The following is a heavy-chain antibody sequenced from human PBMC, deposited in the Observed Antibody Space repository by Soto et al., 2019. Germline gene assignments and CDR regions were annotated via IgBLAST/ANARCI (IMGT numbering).Heavy chain of an antibody. CDR3: ARPHSAAFAWAAES. D-gene: IGHD1-26*01. CDR2: VSDVERA. J-gene: IGHJ5*02. V-gene: IGHV3-53*01. Sequence: EVRLVESGGGLIQPGGSLRLSCVVSGFSVSSNYMSWVRQAPGKGLEWVTVVSDVERANYADSVKGRFTVSRDISKRTVFLQMNNLRAEDTAVYYCARPHSAAFAWAAESWGQGTLVIVSS. CDR1: GFSVSSNY.